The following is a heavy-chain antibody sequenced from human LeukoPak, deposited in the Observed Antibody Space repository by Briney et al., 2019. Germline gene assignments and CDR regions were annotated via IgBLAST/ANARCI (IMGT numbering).Heavy chain of an antibody. V-gene: IGHV3-53*01. D-gene: IGHD3-10*01. CDR3: ARDMGFGDLMGY. CDR2: IYSGGTT. CDR1: GFRVSSIY. Sequence: GGSLRLSCAASGFRVSSIYMSWVRQAPGKGLEWVAVIYSGGTTYYADSVRGRFTISRDNSKNTLYLQMNSLRVEDTALYYCARDMGFGDLMGYWGQGTLVTVSS. J-gene: IGHJ4*02.